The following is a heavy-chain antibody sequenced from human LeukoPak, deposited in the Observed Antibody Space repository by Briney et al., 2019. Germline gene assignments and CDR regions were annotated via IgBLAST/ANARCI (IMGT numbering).Heavy chain of an antibody. CDR3: ARDWYPLGYCSSTSCSTPPDY. D-gene: IGHD2-2*02. CDR1: GYTFTGYY. CDR2: INPNSGGT. V-gene: IGHV1-2*06. Sequence: ASVKVSCKASGYTFTGYYMHWVRQAPGQGLEWMGRINPNSGGTNYVQKFQGRVTMTRDTSISTAYMELSRLRSDDTAVYYCARDWYPLGYCSSTSCSTPPDYWGQGTLVTVSS. J-gene: IGHJ4*02.